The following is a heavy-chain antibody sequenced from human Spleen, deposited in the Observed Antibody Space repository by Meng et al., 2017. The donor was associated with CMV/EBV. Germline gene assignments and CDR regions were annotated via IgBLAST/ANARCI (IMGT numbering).Heavy chain of an antibody. D-gene: IGHD3-10*01. Sequence: FTGYYKHWVRQAPGQGLEWMGWINPNSGGTNYAQKFQGRVTMTRDTSISTAYMELSRLRSDDTAVYYCARDYYGSGSYSTLGPNWFDPWGQGTLVTVSS. V-gene: IGHV1-2*02. CDR2: INPNSGGT. CDR1: FTGYY. CDR3: ARDYYGSGSYSTLGPNWFDP. J-gene: IGHJ5*02.